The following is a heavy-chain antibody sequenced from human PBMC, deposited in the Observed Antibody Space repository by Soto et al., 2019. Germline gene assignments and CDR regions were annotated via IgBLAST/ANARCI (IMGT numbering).Heavy chain of an antibody. CDR1: GFTFSSYW. CDR2: IKQDGSEK. CDR3: ARVGYSSGWFFYYYYGMDV. J-gene: IGHJ6*02. Sequence: LRLSCAASGFTFSSYWMSWVRQAPGKGLEWVANIKQDGSEKYYVDSVKGRFTISRDNAKNSLYLQMNSLRAEDTAVYYCARVGYSSGWFFYYYYGMDVWGQGTTVTVS. D-gene: IGHD6-19*01. V-gene: IGHV3-7*03.